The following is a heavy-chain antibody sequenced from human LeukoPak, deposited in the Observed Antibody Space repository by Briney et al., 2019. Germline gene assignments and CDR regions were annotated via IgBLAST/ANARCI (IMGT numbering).Heavy chain of an antibody. CDR1: GFTFSKYA. Sequence: PGGSLRLSCVASGFTFSKYAMSWVRQAPGKGLEWVSGIIGGGRTHYADSVKGRFTISRDNSKNTLYLQMNSLRAEDTAVYYCAKGNWNYGYGMDVWGQGTTVTVSS. D-gene: IGHD1-7*01. V-gene: IGHV3-23*01. CDR3: AKGNWNYGYGMDV. CDR2: IIGGGRT. J-gene: IGHJ6*02.